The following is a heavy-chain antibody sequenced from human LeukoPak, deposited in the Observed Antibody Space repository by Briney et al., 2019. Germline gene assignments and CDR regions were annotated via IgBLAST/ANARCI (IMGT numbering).Heavy chain of an antibody. V-gene: IGHV3-21*01. CDR2: ISSSSSCI. CDR3: ARVGYCSSTSCYGVDY. Sequence: GGSLRLSCAASGFTFSSYSMNWVRQAPGKGLEWVSSISSSSSCIYYADSVKGRFTISRDNAKNSLYLQMNSLRAEDTAVYYCARVGYCSSTSCYGVDYWGQGTLVTVSS. CDR1: GFTFSSYS. D-gene: IGHD2-2*01. J-gene: IGHJ4*02.